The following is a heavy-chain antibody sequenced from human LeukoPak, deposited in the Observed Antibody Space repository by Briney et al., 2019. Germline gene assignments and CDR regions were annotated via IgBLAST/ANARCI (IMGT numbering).Heavy chain of an antibody. Sequence: GSLRLSCAASGFTFNNYAMKWVRQAPGKGLEWVSSISGSGDSTFYADSVKGRFSISRDNSMNTLYLQVNGLRTEDTAVYYCARDRLLNCRGDCYIFDYWGQGTVVTVSS. CDR3: ARDRLLNCRGDCYIFDY. V-gene: IGHV3-23*01. CDR1: GFTFNNYA. D-gene: IGHD2-21*02. CDR2: ISGSGDST. J-gene: IGHJ4*02.